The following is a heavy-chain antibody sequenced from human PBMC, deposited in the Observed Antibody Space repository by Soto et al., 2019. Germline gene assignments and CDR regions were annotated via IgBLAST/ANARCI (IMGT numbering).Heavy chain of an antibody. CDR1: GFTFSSYG. V-gene: IGHV3-33*01. Sequence: GGSLRLSCAASGFTFSSYGMHWVRQAPGKGLEWVAVIWYDGSNKYYADSVKGRFTISRDNSKNTLYLQMNSLRAEDTAVYYCARGDCIGGSCYGPYAFDIWGQGTMVTVSS. D-gene: IGHD2-15*01. CDR3: ARGDCIGGSCYGPYAFDI. J-gene: IGHJ3*02. CDR2: IWYDGSNK.